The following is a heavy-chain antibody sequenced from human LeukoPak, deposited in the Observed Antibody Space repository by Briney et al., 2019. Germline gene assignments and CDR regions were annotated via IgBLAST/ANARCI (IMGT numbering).Heavy chain of an antibody. V-gene: IGHV4-39*07. Sequence: WETLSLTCTVSGVSISSSYYWGGLRQPPGRGLGGFGSIYYSGTTYYNPSLKSRVTISVDTSKNQLSLKLSSVTAADTAVYYCARVGVPLAPARPIDCWGQGTLVTVSS. J-gene: IGHJ4*02. CDR1: GVSISSSYY. D-gene: IGHD2-2*01. CDR3: ARVGVPLAPARPIDC. CDR2: IYYSGTT.